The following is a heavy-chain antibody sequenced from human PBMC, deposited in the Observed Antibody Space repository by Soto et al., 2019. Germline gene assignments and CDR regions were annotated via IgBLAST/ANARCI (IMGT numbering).Heavy chain of an antibody. D-gene: IGHD4-4*01. CDR3: ARGASNWQYFDY. V-gene: IGHV4-59*01. J-gene: IGHJ4*02. CDR2: FHYTGIS. Sequence: PSETLSLTCTVSEGSIRGYYWSWIRQPPGKGLEWIGYFHYTGISNYNSSLKSRVTMSLDTSKNQFSLKLSSVSAADTAIYYCARGASNWQYFDYCGQGALVTVSS. CDR1: EGSIRGYY.